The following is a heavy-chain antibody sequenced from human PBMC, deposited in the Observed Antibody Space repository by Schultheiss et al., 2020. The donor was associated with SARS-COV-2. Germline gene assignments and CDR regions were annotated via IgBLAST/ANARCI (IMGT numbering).Heavy chain of an antibody. J-gene: IGHJ4*02. Sequence: GGSLRLSCAASGFTFSSYSMNWVRQAPGKGLEWVSAISGSGGSTYYADSVKGRFTISRDNSKNTLYLQMNSLRAEDTAVYYCAPYCGGDCYEFDYWGQGTLVTVSS. CDR3: APYCGGDCYEFDY. D-gene: IGHD2-21*02. CDR1: GFTFSSYS. V-gene: IGHV3-23*01. CDR2: ISGSGGST.